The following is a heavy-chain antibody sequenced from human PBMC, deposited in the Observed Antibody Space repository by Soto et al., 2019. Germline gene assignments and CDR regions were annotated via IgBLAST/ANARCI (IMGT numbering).Heavy chain of an antibody. CDR3: ARTTAVPNTLRSRYFFDY. V-gene: IGHV4-61*01. J-gene: IGHJ4*02. CDR2: VYYSETT. CDR1: GGSVSDKTYY. D-gene: IGHD4-17*01. Sequence: SETLSLTCSVSGGSVSDKTYYWSWIRQPPGKRLEWIGYVYYSETTNYNPSLKSRVTISVDLSKNRFSLRLSSVTTADTALYYCARTTAVPNTLRSRYFFDYWGQGTLVTVSS.